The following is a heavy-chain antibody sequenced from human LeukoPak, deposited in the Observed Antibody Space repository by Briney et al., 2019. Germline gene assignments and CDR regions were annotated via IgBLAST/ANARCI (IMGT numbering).Heavy chain of an antibody. J-gene: IGHJ4*02. CDR2: IWYDGGNK. Sequence: PGGSLRLSXAASGFTFSSYGMHWVRQAPGEGLEWVAVIWYDGGNKYYADPVKGRFTISRDNSKNTLYLQMNSLRAEDTAVYYCAKARYSYDHYYFDYWGQGTLVTVSS. V-gene: IGHV3-33*06. CDR3: AKARYSYDHYYFDY. CDR1: GFTFSSYG. D-gene: IGHD5-18*01.